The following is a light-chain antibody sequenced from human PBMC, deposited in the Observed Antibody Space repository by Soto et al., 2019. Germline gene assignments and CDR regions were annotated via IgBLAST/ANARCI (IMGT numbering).Light chain of an antibody. Sequence: QSVLTQPPSASGTPGQRVTISCSGSSSNIGSNYVYWYQQLLGTAPKLLIYSHNQRPSGVPDRFSGSKSGTSASLALSGLRSDDEADYYCAAWDDSLRGYVFGTGTKLTVL. CDR2: SHN. J-gene: IGLJ1*01. CDR3: AAWDDSLRGYV. V-gene: IGLV1-47*02. CDR1: SSNIGSNY.